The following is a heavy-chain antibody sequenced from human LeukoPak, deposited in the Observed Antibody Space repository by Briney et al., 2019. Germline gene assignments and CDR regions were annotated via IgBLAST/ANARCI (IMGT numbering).Heavy chain of an antibody. V-gene: IGHV5-51*01. CDR2: IYPGDSDT. J-gene: IGHJ4*02. CDR3: ARATVVTGRFYFDY. CDR1: GYSFITFW. D-gene: IGHD2-21*02. Sequence: GESLKISCKGSGYSFITFWIGWVRQMPGKGLEWMGIIYPGDSDTIYSPSFQGQVTISADKSISPAYLQWSSLKASDTAMYYCARATVVTGRFYFDYWGQGTLVTVSS.